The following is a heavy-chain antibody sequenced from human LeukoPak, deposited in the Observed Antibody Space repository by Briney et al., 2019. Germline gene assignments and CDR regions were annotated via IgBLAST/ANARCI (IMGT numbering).Heavy chain of an antibody. J-gene: IGHJ4*02. V-gene: IGHV3-21*01. Sequence: GGSLRLSCATSGFTFSSYSMNWVRQAPGKGLEWVSSISSSSSYIYYADSVKGRFTISRDISKNTLYLQMDSLRPEDTAVYYCAKGGVLSTWFADWGQGTLVIVSS. CDR3: AKGGVLSTWFAD. CDR1: GFTFSSYS. D-gene: IGHD3-16*01. CDR2: ISSSSSYI.